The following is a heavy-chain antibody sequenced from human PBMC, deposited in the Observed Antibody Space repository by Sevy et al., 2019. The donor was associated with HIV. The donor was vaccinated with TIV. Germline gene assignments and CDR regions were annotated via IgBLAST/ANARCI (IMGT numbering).Heavy chain of an antibody. J-gene: IGHJ6*02. Sequence: GGSLRLSCAASGFTFSNYAMHWVRQAPGKGLEWVAVISYDGSNKYYADSVRGRFTISKDSSKNTLYLQMNSLRPEDTAGYYCARDLEVYGGWEQTSQGMDVWGQGTTVTVSS. CDR2: ISYDGSNK. V-gene: IGHV3-30-3*01. CDR1: GFTFSNYA. D-gene: IGHD1-26*01. CDR3: ARDLEVYGGWEQTSQGMDV.